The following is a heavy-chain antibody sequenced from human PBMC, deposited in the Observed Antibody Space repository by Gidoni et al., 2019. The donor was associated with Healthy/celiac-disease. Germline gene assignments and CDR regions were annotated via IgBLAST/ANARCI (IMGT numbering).Heavy chain of an antibody. CDR3: AREGDWNYGYYYYYYMDV. V-gene: IGHV6-1*01. CDR1: GDSVSSNSAA. J-gene: IGHJ6*03. Sequence: QVQLQQSGPGLVKPSQTLSLTCAISGDSVSSNSAAWNWIRQSPSRGLEWLGRTYYRSKWYNDYAVSVKSRITINPDTSKNQFSLQLNSVTPEDTAVYYCAREGDWNYGYYYYYYMDVWGKGTTVTVSS. CDR2: TYYRSKWYN. D-gene: IGHD1-7*01.